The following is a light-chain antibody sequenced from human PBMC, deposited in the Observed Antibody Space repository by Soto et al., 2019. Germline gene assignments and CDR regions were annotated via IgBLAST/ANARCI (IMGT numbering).Light chain of an antibody. CDR3: MQARQTPLA. CDR1: QSLLHSNGYNY. Sequence: DVVMTQSPLSLPVTPGEPASISCRSSQSLLHSNGYNYLDWYLQKPGQSAQLLIYLGSTRASGVPDRFSGSGSATDFTLKISRVEAEDVGFYYCMQARQTPLAFGQGTKVEIK. CDR2: LGS. V-gene: IGKV2-28*01. J-gene: IGKJ1*01.